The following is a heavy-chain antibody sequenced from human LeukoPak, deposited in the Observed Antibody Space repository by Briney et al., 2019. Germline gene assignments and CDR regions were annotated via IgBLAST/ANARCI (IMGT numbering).Heavy chain of an antibody. Sequence: GGSLRLSCAASGFTFSSYAMSWVRQAPGKGLEWVSAISGSGGSTYYADSVKGRFTISRDNSKNTLYPQMNSLRAEDTAVYYCAKGPRVRGVTHFDYWGQGTLVTVSS. D-gene: IGHD3-10*01. CDR3: AKGPRVRGVTHFDY. CDR2: ISGSGGST. V-gene: IGHV3-23*01. J-gene: IGHJ4*02. CDR1: GFTFSSYA.